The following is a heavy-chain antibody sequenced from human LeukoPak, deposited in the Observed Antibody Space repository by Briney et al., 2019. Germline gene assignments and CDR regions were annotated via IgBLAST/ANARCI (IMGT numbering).Heavy chain of an antibody. V-gene: IGHV3-21*01. CDR3: ARGDRSAWFGELSDY. CDR1: GFTFSSYG. CDR2: ISSSSTYI. Sequence: GGSLRLSCAASGFTFSSYGMSWVRQAPGKGLEWVSSISSSSTYIYYADSVKGRFTISRDNAKNSLYLQMNSLRVEDTAVYYCARGDRSAWFGELSDYWGQGTLVTVSS. D-gene: IGHD3-10*01. J-gene: IGHJ4*02.